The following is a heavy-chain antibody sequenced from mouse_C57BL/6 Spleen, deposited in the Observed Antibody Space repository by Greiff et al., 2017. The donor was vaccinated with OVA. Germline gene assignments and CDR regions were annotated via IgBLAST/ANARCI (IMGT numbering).Heavy chain of an antibody. J-gene: IGHJ3*01. CDR1: GFTFSNYW. CDR3: TGRIGNYGHEGWFAY. V-gene: IGHV6-3*01. Sequence: EVQRVESGGGLVQPGGSMKLSCVASGFTFSNYWMNWVRQSPEKGLEWVAQIRLKSDNYATHYAESVKGRFTISRDDSKSSVYLQMNNLRAEDTGNYYCTGRIGNYGHEGWFAYWGQGTLVTVSA. D-gene: IGHD2-2*01. CDR2: IRLKSDNYAT.